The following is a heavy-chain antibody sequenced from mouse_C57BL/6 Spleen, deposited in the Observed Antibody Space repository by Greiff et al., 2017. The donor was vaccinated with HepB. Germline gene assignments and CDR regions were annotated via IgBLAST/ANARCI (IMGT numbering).Heavy chain of an antibody. D-gene: IGHD3-1*01. CDR3: ASGPRDYAMDY. V-gene: IGHV1-50*01. CDR1: GYTFTSYW. Sequence: QVQLQQPGAELVKPGASVKLSCKASGYTFTSYWMQWVKQRPGQGLEWIGEIDPSDSYTNYNQKFKGKATLTVDTSSSTAYMQLSSLTSEDSAVYYCASGPRDYAMDYWGQGTSVTVSS. CDR2: IDPSDSYT. J-gene: IGHJ4*01.